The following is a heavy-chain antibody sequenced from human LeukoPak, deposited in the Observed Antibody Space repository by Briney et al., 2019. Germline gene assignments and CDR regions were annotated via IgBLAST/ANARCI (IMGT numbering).Heavy chain of an antibody. Sequence: SETLSLTCTVSGGSISSYSWSWIRQPAGEGREWLGRIYTSGSTNYNPSLKSRVTMSVDTSKNQFSLKLSSVTAADTGLYYCARTHGGYVSFDYWGQGTLVTVSA. CDR3: ARTHGGYVSFDY. CDR1: GGSISSYS. CDR2: IYTSGST. D-gene: IGHD5-12*01. J-gene: IGHJ4*02. V-gene: IGHV4-4*07.